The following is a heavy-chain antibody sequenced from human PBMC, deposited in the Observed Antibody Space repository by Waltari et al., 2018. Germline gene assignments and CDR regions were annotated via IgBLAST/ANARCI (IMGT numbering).Heavy chain of an antibody. D-gene: IGHD2-15*01. J-gene: IGHJ4*02. CDR2: VHGSTGRT. V-gene: IGHV4-4*02. CDR3: ARDRGRGLYLDT. CDR1: GDSASNPYL. Sequence: QLQLQESGPGLVQPSGTLSLTCAVSGDSASNPYLWNWVRQPPGKGLEWIGQVHGSTGRTNYNPSFASRVTLSLDTYNNQFSLRLTHATAADTAVYYCARDRGRGLYLDTWGPGTLVTVSP.